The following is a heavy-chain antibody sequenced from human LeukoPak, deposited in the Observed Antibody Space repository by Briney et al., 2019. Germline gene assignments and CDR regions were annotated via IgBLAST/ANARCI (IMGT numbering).Heavy chain of an antibody. CDR2: FDPEDGET. CDR3: ATDVRNPNY. J-gene: IGHJ4*02. D-gene: IGHD1-14*01. CDR1: GYTLTELS. V-gene: IGHV1-24*01. Sequence: ASVKVSCKVSGYTLTELSVQWVRQAPGKGLEWMGGFDPEDGETIYAQKFQGRVTMTEDPSTDTAYMELSSLRSEDTAVYYCATDVRNPNYWGQGTLVTVSS.